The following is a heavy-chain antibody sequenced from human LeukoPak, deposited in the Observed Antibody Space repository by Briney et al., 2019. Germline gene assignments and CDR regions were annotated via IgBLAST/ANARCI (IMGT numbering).Heavy chain of an antibody. J-gene: IGHJ4*02. V-gene: IGHV3-15*01. CDR3: TKEGGYDLTN. Sequence: GGSLRLSCAASGFTFSNAWMSWVRQTPGKGLEWVGRIKSKSDGGTTEYAAPVKGRFTISRDDSKNTLYLQMNSLKTEDIGVYYCTKEGGYDLTNWGQGTLVTVSS. D-gene: IGHD5-12*01. CDR2: IKSKSDGGTT. CDR1: GFTFSNAW.